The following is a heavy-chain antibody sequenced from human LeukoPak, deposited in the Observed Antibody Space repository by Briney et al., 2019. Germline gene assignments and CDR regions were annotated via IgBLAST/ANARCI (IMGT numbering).Heavy chain of an antibody. V-gene: IGHV6-1*01. J-gene: IGHJ4*02. CDR3: ARGKYTSFDN. Sequence: SQTLSLSCAISGDSIFTNNVAWNWIRQSPSRGLEWLGRTYYRSKWSFDYAVSVKSRITINADTSKNQFSLQLSSVTPEDTAVYYCARGKYTSFDNWGQGTLVTVSS. CDR2: TYYRSKWSF. CDR1: GDSIFTNNVA. D-gene: IGHD6-6*01.